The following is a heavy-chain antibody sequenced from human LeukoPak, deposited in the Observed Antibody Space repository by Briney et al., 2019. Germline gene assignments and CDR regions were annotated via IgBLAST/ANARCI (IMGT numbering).Heavy chain of an antibody. D-gene: IGHD6-13*01. CDR1: GGSISSYY. J-gene: IGHJ6*02. CDR3: ASDSGSSYYYYYGMDV. V-gene: IGHV4-59*12. CDR2: IYYSGST. Sequence: SETLSLTCTVSGGSISSYYWSWIRQPPGKGLEWIGYIYYSGSTNYNPSLKSRVTISVDTSKNQFSLKLSSVTAADTAVYYCASDSGSSYYYYYGMDVWGQGTTVTVSS.